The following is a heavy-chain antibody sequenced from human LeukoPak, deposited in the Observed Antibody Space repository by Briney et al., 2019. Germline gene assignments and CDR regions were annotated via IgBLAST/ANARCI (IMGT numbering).Heavy chain of an antibody. Sequence: SETLSLTCTVSGGSISSGGYYWSWIRQHLGKGLEWIGYIYYSGSTYYNPSLKSRVTISVDTSKNQLSLQLNSVTPEDTAVYYCARSAADNPRYFDLWGRGTLVTVSS. CDR2: IYYSGST. CDR3: ARSAADNPRYFDL. V-gene: IGHV4-31*03. D-gene: IGHD6-13*01. CDR1: GGSISSGGYY. J-gene: IGHJ2*01.